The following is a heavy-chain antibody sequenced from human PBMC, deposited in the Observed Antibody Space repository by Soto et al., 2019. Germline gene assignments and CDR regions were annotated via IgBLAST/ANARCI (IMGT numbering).Heavy chain of an antibody. D-gene: IGHD6-13*01. Sequence: QVQLVQSGAEVKKPGASVKVSCKASGYTFTSYAMHWVRQAPGQRLEGMVWINAGNGNTKYSQKFQGRVTITRDTSASTAYMDLSSLRSEDTAVYYCARGYSSSWYDYWGQGTLVTVS. V-gene: IGHV1-3*01. J-gene: IGHJ4*02. CDR2: INAGNGNT. CDR1: GYTFTSYA. CDR3: ARGYSSSWYDY.